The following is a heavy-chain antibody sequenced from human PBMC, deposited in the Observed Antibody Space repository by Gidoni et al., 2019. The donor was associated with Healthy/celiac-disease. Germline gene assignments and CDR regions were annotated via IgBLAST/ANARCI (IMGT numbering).Heavy chain of an antibody. CDR1: GGSFSGYY. CDR2: INHSGST. D-gene: IGHD3-10*01. Sequence: QVQLQQWGAGLLKPSETLSLTCAVYGGSFSGYYWSWIRQPPGKGLEWIGEINHSGSTNSNPSLKSRVTISVDTSKNQFSLKLSSVTAADTAVYYCARLYGSGIRRFDYWGQGTLVTVSS. CDR3: ARLYGSGIRRFDY. V-gene: IGHV4-34*01. J-gene: IGHJ4*02.